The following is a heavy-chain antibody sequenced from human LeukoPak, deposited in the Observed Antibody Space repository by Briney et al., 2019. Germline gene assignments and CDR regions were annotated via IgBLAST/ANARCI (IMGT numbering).Heavy chain of an antibody. CDR3: ARVGYYDSSGYYQIDY. V-gene: IGHV3-21*01. D-gene: IGHD3-22*01. Sequence: GGSLRLSCAASGFTSSSYSMNWVRQAPGKGLEWVSSISSSSSYIYYADSVKGRFTISRDNAKNSLYLQMNSLRAEDTAVYYCARVGYYDSSGYYQIDYWGQGTLVTVSS. CDR1: GFTSSSYS. CDR2: ISSSSSYI. J-gene: IGHJ4*02.